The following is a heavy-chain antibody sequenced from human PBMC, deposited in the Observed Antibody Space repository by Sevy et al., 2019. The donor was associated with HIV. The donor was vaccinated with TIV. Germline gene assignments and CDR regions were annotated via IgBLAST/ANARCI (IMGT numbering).Heavy chain of an antibody. V-gene: IGHV3-30*04. D-gene: IGHD1-1*01. J-gene: IGHJ6*02. CDR1: GFTFGNHA. Sequence: GSLRLSCAASGFTFGNHAIHWVRQAPGKGLEWVAIISFDGRNEHYADSVKGRFTISRDNAKNSLYLKMNSLRAEDTAVYYCAREKRQDYYYYGMDVWGQGTTVTVSS. CDR2: ISFDGRNE. CDR3: AREKRQDYYYYGMDV.